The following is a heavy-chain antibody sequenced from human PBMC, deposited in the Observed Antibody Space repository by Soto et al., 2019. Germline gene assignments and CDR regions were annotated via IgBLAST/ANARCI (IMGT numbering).Heavy chain of an antibody. V-gene: IGHV3-53*01. CDR3: ACEYANYYDQSGLLGD. Sequence: GGSLSLSCAASGFTVSSNYMSWVRQAPGKGLEWVSVIYSGGSTYYADSVKGRFTISRDNSKTTLYLQMNSLRAEATAVYYCACEYANYYDQSGLLGDCGQGRIGTVSS. J-gene: IGHJ3*01. CDR2: IYSGGST. D-gene: IGHD3-22*01. CDR1: GFTVSSNY.